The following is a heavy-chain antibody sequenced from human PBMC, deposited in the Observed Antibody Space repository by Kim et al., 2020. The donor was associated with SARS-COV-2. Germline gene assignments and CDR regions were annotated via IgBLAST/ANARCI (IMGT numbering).Heavy chain of an antibody. CDR1: GYTFTSYA. V-gene: IGHV1-3*01. J-gene: IGHJ4*02. CDR2: INAGNGNP. CDR3: ARGPYYGGYECPVDY. Sequence: ASVKVSCKASGYTFTSYAMHWVRQAPGQRLEWMGWINAGNGNPKYSQNFQGRVTVTMDTSASTAYLELSSLRSEDTAVYYCARGPYYGGYECPVDYWGQGTLGTVSS. D-gene: IGHD5-12*01.